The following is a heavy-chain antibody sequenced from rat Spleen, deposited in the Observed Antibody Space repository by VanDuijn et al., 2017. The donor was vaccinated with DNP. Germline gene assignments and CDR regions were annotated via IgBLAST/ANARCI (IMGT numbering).Heavy chain of an antibody. CDR1: GYSITSDY. CDR3: ARWRIGPHYFDY. V-gene: IGHV3-1*01. J-gene: IGHJ2*01. CDR2: IGYSGST. Sequence: EVQLQESGPGLVKPSQSLSLTCSVTGYSITSDYWGWIRKFPGKKMEWIGHIGYSGSTTYNPSLKSRISISRDTSKNQFFLQLNSVSTDDTATYYCARWRIGPHYFDYWGQGVMVTVSS. D-gene: IGHD1-11*01.